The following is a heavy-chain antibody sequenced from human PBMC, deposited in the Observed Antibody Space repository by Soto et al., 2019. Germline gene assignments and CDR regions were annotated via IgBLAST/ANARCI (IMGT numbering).Heavy chain of an antibody. J-gene: IGHJ6*03. CDR2: ISAYNGNT. CDR3: ARSPSDCTNGVCYTSFYYYYMDV. CDR1: GYTVTSYG. D-gene: IGHD2-8*01. V-gene: IGHV1-18*01. Sequence: ASVKVSCKASGYTVTSYGISWVRQAPGQGLEWMGWISAYNGNTNYAQKLQGRVTMNTDTSTSTAYLELGSLSSDDRAVYYCARSPSDCTNGVCYTSFYYYYMDVWGKGTTVTVSS.